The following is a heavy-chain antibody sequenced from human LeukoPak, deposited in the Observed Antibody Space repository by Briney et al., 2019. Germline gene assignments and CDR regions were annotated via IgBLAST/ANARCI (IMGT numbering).Heavy chain of an antibody. CDR3: ARERRDGYKTWLDY. V-gene: IGHV3-30-3*01. Sequence: GGFLRLSCAASGFTFSSYAMHWVRQAPGKGLEWVAVISYDGSNKYYADSVKGRFTISRDNSKNTLYLQMNSLRAEDTAVYYCARERRDGYKTWLDYWGQGTLVTVSS. J-gene: IGHJ4*02. CDR1: GFTFSSYA. CDR2: ISYDGSNK. D-gene: IGHD5-24*01.